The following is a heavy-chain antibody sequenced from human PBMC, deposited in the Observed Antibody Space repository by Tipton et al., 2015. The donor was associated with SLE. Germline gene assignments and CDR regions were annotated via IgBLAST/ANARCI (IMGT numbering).Heavy chain of an antibody. Sequence: QLVQSGGGVVQPGRSLRLSCAASGFIFSDYAMHWVRQAPGKGLEWVAVISYDGSVKYYADSVKGRFTISRDNSKKTLYLQMNSLRAEDTAVYYCARGRNTYSSSWYGPEGFDFWGQGTLVTVSS. J-gene: IGHJ4*02. CDR3: ARGRNTYSSSWYGPEGFDF. CDR1: GFIFSDYA. CDR2: ISYDGSVK. D-gene: IGHD6-13*01. V-gene: IGHV3-30*14.